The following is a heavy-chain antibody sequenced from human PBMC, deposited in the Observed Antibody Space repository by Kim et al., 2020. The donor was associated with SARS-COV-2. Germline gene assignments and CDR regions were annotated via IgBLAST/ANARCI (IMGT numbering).Heavy chain of an antibody. CDR1: GGSFSGYY. CDR2: INHSGST. V-gene: IGHV4-34*01. CDR3: ARGRGLLWFGELAQVFDY. D-gene: IGHD3-10*01. Sequence: SETLSLTCAVYGGSFSGYYWSWIRQPPGKGLEWIGEINHSGSTNYNPSLKSRVTISVDTSKNQFSLKLSSVTAADTAVYYCARGRGLLWFGELAQVFDYWGQGTLVTVSS. J-gene: IGHJ4*02.